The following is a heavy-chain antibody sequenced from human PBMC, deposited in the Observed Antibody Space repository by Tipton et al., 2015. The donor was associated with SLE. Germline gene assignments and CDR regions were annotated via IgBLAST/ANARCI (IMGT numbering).Heavy chain of an antibody. CDR2: IFYTGST. CDR3: ARGMVTWRGAILGVDV. CDR1: GFSITSGYY. D-gene: IGHD2-21*02. Sequence: GLVKPSETLSLTCTVSGFSITSGYYWGWIRQPPGKGLEWIGTIFYTGSTYYNPSLKSRVTMSVDTAKNQFSLKLTSVTAADTAVYYCARGMVTWRGAILGVDVWGQGTTVNVSS. V-gene: IGHV4-38-2*02. J-gene: IGHJ6*02.